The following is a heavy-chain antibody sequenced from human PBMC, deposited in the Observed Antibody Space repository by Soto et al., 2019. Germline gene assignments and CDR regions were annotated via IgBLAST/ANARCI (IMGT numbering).Heavy chain of an antibody. J-gene: IGHJ4*02. CDR2: FHYSGST. D-gene: IGHD3-16*01. CDR1: GGSISRRDSY. V-gene: IGHV4-39*01. Sequence: SETLSLTCTVSGGSISRRDSYWGCIRQPPGKGLEWIGSFHYSGSTYYNPSLKSRVTISVDTSNNQLSLRVTSVTAADTAVYYCRRRLGPSHFDFWGPGTVVTVSS. CDR3: RRRLGPSHFDF.